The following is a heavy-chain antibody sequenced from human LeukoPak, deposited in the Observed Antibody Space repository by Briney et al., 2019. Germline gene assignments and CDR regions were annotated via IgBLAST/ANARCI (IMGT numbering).Heavy chain of an antibody. J-gene: IGHJ4*02. CDR2: IIPIFGTA. D-gene: IGHD3-22*01. V-gene: IGHV1-69*13. CDR3: ARDYYDSSGHDY. Sequence: ASVKVSCKASGGTFSSYAISWVRQAPGQGLEWMGGIIPIFGTANYAQKFQGRVTITADESTSTAYMELSSLRSEDTAVYYCARDYYDSSGHDYWGQGTLSPSPQ. CDR1: GGTFSSYA.